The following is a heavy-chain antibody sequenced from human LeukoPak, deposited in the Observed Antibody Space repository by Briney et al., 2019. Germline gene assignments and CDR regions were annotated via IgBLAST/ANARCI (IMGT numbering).Heavy chain of an antibody. D-gene: IGHD6-6*01. CDR2: IYTSGST. Sequence: SETLSLTCTVSGGSISSYYWSWIRQPAGKGLEWIGRIYTSGSTNYNPSLKSRVTMSVDTSKNQFSLKLSSVTAADTAVYYCARDIQLATVYYYYYYMDVWGKGTTVTVSS. V-gene: IGHV4-4*07. CDR1: GGSISSYY. J-gene: IGHJ6*03. CDR3: ARDIQLATVYYYYYYMDV.